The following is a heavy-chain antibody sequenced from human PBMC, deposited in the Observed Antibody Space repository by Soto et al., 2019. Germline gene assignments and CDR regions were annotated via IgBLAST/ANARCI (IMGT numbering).Heavy chain of an antibody. CDR3: AMQYCSSTNCYTGPFDY. V-gene: IGHV4-4*02. Sequence: SETLSLTCAVSGGSISSSKWWSWVRQPPGKGLEWIGKIYHSGTTNYNPSLKSRVTISVDKSKNQFSLKLSSVTAADTAAYYCAMQYCSSTNCYTGPFDYWGQGTLVTVSS. CDR2: IYHSGTT. J-gene: IGHJ4*02. D-gene: IGHD2-2*02. CDR1: GGSISSSKW.